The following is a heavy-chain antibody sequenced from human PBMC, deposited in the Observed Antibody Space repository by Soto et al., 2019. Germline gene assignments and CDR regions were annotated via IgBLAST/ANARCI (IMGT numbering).Heavy chain of an antibody. V-gene: IGHV1-2*02. Sequence: SVKVSCKASGYTFTAQYLHWVRQAPGQGLECMGWIKPHSGDTGYTQKFQGRVTMTRDTSISTAYMELSSLRYDDTAMYYCARGSAVGGNWFDSWGQGTLVTVSS. CDR2: IKPHSGDT. D-gene: IGHD6-19*01. J-gene: IGHJ5*01. CDR1: GYTFTAQY. CDR3: ARGSAVGGNWFDS.